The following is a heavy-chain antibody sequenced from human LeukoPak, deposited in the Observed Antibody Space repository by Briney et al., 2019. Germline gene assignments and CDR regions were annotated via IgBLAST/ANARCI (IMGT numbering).Heavy chain of an antibody. J-gene: IGHJ4*02. CDR3: AKARGAAAANGFDY. D-gene: IGHD6-13*01. Sequence: GGSLRLSCAASGFTFSNYAMSWVRQAPGKGLEWVSPISNRGGVTYYAESVKGRFTISRDNSKNTLYLQMNSLRAEDTAIYYCAKARGAAAANGFDYWGQGTLVTVSS. V-gene: IGHV3-23*01. CDR2: ISNRGGVT. CDR1: GFTFSNYA.